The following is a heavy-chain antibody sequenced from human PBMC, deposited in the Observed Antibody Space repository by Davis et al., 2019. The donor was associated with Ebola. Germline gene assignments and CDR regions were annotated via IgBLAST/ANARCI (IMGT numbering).Heavy chain of an antibody. CDR2: ISGSGST. D-gene: IGHD4-17*01. CDR1: GFTSTSSL. J-gene: IGHJ6*02. V-gene: IGHV3-23*01. CDR3: AKGSLYGSRSITAGMDV. Sequence: PGGSLTLSCAASGFTSTSSLMPWVCYNPGHVLEWVSGISGSGSTYYADSVKGRFTFSRDNSKNTLYLQMNSLRAEDTAIYYCAKGSLYGSRSITAGMDVWGQGTTVT.